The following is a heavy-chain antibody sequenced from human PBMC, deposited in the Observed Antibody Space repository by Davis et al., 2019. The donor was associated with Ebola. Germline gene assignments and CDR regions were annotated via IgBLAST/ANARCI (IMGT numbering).Heavy chain of an antibody. D-gene: IGHD5-12*01. CDR2: ISSSSSYI. V-gene: IGHV3-21*01. J-gene: IGHJ4*02. CDR3: ARDSGYDYSFDY. CDR1: GFTFSSYS. Sequence: GESLKISCAASGFTFSSYSMNWVRQAPGKGLEWVSSISSSSSYIYYADSVKGRFTISRDNAKNSLYLQMNSLRAEDTAVYYCARDSGYDYSFDYWGQGTLVTVSS.